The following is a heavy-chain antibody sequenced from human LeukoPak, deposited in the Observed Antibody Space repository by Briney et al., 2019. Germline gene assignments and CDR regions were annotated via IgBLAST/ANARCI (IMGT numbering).Heavy chain of an antibody. Sequence: GGSLRLSCAASGFTFSNHSMNWVRQAPGKGLEWVSYISSSSSSRYYADSVKGRFTISRDNSKNTLYLQMNSLRAEDTAVYYCARRIGYSSSWHDAFDIRGQGTMVTVSS. CDR1: GFTFSNHS. CDR3: ARRIGYSSSWHDAFDI. D-gene: IGHD6-13*01. J-gene: IGHJ3*02. V-gene: IGHV3-48*01. CDR2: ISSSSSSR.